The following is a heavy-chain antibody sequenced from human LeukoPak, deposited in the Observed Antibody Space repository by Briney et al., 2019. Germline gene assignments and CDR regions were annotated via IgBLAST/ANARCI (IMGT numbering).Heavy chain of an antibody. CDR3: ARNPIRDGYNSGFDY. Sequence: GASVKVSCKTSEYTFTGYYMHWVRQAPGQGLEWMGWINPNSGGTNYAQKFQGRVTMTRDTSLSTAYMELGRLRPDDTAVYYCARNPIRDGYNSGFDYWGQGTLVTVSS. CDR2: INPNSGGT. D-gene: IGHD5-24*01. V-gene: IGHV1-2*02. J-gene: IGHJ4*02. CDR1: EYTFTGYY.